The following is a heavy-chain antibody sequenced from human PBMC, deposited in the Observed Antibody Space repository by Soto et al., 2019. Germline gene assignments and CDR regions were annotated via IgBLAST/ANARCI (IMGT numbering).Heavy chain of an antibody. D-gene: IGHD2-8*01. J-gene: IGHJ3*01. Sequence: QVQLQESGPGLVRPSQTLSLTCTVSAGSISTINYYWRWIRQHPEKVLGWIGYLSYSGSTFYHSSLKSRVTISLDTSKKQFALTLTSVTAADTAVYYCARSAQWDGFDPWGQGTMVTVSS. V-gene: IGHV4-31*03. CDR3: ARSAQWDGFDP. CDR1: AGSISTINYY. CDR2: LSYSGST.